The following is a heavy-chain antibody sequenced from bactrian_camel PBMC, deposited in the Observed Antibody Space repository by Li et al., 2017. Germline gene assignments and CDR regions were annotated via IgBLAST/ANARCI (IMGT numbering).Heavy chain of an antibody. Sequence: VQLVESGGGSVQPGGSLRLSCAASGNLYNLNCLGWFRQAPGMEREQVAAFIYTFHRTTRYADSVKGRFTISRDDAKNTMYLQLNSLKTEDTAMYYCTASSGWASKCHLKSDEMAYWGQGTQVTVS. D-gene: IGHD6*01. CDR3: TASSGWASKCHLKSDEMAY. V-gene: IGHV3S54*01. CDR2: IYTFHRTT. J-gene: IGHJ4*01. CDR1: GNLYNLNC.